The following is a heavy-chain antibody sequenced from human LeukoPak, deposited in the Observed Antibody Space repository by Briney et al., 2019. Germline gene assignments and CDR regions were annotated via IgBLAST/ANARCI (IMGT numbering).Heavy chain of an antibody. CDR1: GFTFSSYS. Sequence: TGGSLRLSCAASGFTFSSYSMNWVRQAPGKGLEWVSFISSSSSYIYYADSMRGRFTISRDNAKNSLYLQMNSLRAEDTAVYYCARDQWLRSDYYMDVWGKGTTVTVSS. CDR2: ISSSSSYI. V-gene: IGHV3-21*01. D-gene: IGHD5-18*01. CDR3: ARDQWLRSDYYMDV. J-gene: IGHJ6*03.